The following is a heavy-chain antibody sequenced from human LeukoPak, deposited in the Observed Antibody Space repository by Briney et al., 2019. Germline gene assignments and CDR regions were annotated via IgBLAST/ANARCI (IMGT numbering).Heavy chain of an antibody. CDR2: ISYDGSNK. J-gene: IGHJ3*02. CDR3: ARIPYSSSLTDAFDI. Sequence: GGSLRLSCAASGFTFSSYAMHWVRQAPGKGLEWVAVISYDGSNKYYADSVKGRFTISRDNSKNTLYLQMNSLRAEDTAVYYCARIPYSSSLTDAFDIWGQGTMF. D-gene: IGHD6-6*01. V-gene: IGHV3-30-3*01. CDR1: GFTFSSYA.